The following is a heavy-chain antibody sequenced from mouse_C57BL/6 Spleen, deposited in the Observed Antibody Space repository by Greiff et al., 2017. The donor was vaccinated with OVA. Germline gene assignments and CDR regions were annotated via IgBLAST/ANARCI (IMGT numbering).Heavy chain of an antibody. CDR3: ARGGSSYSYAMDY. CDR2: INPGSGGT. V-gene: IGHV1-54*01. D-gene: IGHD1-1*01. Sequence: VKLMESGAELVRPGTSVKVSCKASGYAFTNYLLEWVKQRPGQGLEWIGVINPGSGGTNYNEKFKGKATLTADKSSSTAYMQLSSLTSEDSAVYFCARGGSSYSYAMDYWGQGTSVTVSS. J-gene: IGHJ4*01. CDR1: GYAFTNYL.